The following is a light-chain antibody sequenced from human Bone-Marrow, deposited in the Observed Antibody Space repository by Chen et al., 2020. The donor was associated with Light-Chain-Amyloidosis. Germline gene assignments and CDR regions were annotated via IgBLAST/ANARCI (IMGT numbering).Light chain of an antibody. CDR3: QQYGTSPLT. J-gene: IGKJ4*01. CDR2: GSS. CDR1: QTISSNY. V-gene: IGKV3-20*01. Sequence: EIVLTQSPGTLSLSPGEGANLSCRASQTISSNYLTWYQQKFGQAPRLLIYGSSSRATGIPDRVTGSWSGTDFPLNIHRLEPEGFAMYYCQQYGTSPLTFGGGTKVEIK.